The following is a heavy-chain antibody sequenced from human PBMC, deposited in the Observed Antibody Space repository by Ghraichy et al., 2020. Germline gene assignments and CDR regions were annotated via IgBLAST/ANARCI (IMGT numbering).Heavy chain of an antibody. J-gene: IGHJ6*02. Sequence: SETLSLTCAVYGGSFSGYYLSWIRQPPGKGLEWIGEINHSGSINYNPSLKSRVIISVDTSKNQFSLKLSSVTAADTAVYYCARGHSSSTSCRPYYYDYYSGMDFWGQGTTVTVSS. CDR3: ARGHSSSTSCRPYYYDYYSGMDF. CDR1: GGSFSGYY. CDR2: INHSGSI. V-gene: IGHV4-34*01. D-gene: IGHD2-2*01.